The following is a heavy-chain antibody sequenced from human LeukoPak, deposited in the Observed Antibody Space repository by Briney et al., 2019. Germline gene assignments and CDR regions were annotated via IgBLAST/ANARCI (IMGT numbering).Heavy chain of an antibody. V-gene: IGHV1-24*01. CDR1: GYTLAELS. J-gene: IGHJ6*02. D-gene: IGHD5-18*01. CDR3: WIPYYYGMDV. CDR2: FDPEDGET. Sequence: GASVKVSCKVSGYTLAELSMHWVRPAPGKGLEWMGGFDPEDGETIYAQKFQGRVTMTEDTSTDTAYMELSSLRSEDTAVYYCWIPYYYGMDVWGQGTTVTVSS.